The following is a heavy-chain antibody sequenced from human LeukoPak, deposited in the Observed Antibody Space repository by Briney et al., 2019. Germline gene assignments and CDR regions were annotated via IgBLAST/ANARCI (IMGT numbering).Heavy chain of an antibody. CDR3: ARDIYHLYYYYGMDV. D-gene: IGHD2-21*01. CDR1: GFTFSSYG. J-gene: IGHJ6*02. CDR2: IWYDGSNK. V-gene: IGHV3-33*01. Sequence: GGSLRLSCAASGFTFSSYGMHWVRQAPGKGLEWVAVIWYDGSNKYYADSVKGRFTISRDNSKNTLYLQMNSLRAEDTAVYYCARDIYHLYYYYGMDVWGQGTTVTVSS.